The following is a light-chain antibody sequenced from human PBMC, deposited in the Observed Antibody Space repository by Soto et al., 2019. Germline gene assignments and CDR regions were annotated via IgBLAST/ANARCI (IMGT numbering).Light chain of an antibody. J-gene: IGKJ5*01. CDR3: QQSETYPLT. Sequence: DIPMTQSPSTLSASGGDRVTITCRDSQTISTWLAWYQHKPGKAPNLLIYDASTLMSGVPSRFSGSGSGTEFTLTISSLQPGDFATYHCQQSETYPLTFGQGTRLEIK. CDR2: DAS. CDR1: QTISTW. V-gene: IGKV1-5*01.